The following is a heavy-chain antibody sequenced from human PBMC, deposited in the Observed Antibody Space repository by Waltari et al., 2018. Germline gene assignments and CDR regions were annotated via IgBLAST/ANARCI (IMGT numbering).Heavy chain of an antibody. CDR2: IYHSGST. Sequence: QLQLQESGSGLVKPSQTLSLTCAVSGGSISSGGYSWSWIRQPPGKGLEWIGYIYHSGSTYYTPPLKGRVTISVDRSKTQFSLKLSSVTAADTAVYYCATRYNWNSGFDYWGQGTLVTVSS. CDR1: GGSISSGGYS. J-gene: IGHJ4*02. D-gene: IGHD1-7*01. CDR3: ATRYNWNSGFDY. V-gene: IGHV4-30-2*01.